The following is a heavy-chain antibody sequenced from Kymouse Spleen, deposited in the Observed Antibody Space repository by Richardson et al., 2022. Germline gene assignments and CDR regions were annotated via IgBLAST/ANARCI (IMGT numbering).Heavy chain of an antibody. Sequence: QVQLQQWGAGLLKPSETLSLTCAVYGGSFSGYYWSWIRQPPGKGLEWIGEINHSGSTNYNPSLKSRVTISVDTSKNQFSLKLSSVTAADTAVYYCARGRDYGGVPWGMDVWGQGTTVTVSS. CDR1: GGSFSGYY. J-gene: IGHJ6*02. D-gene: IGHD4-23*01. CDR2: INHSGST. V-gene: IGHV4-34*01. CDR3: ARGRDYGGVPWGMDV.